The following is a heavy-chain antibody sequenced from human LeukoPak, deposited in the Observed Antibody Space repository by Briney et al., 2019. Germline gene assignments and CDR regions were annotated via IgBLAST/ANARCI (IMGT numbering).Heavy chain of an antibody. V-gene: IGHV1-2*06. D-gene: IGHD3-16*01. Sequence: GASVKVSCKASGYTFTGYYMHWVRQAPGQGLEWMGRINPNSGGTNYAQKFQGRVTVTRDTSISTAYMELSRLRSDDTAVYYCASSKATAFGDFDYWGQGTLVTVSS. CDR1: GYTFTGYY. CDR2: INPNSGGT. J-gene: IGHJ4*02. CDR3: ASSKATAFGDFDY.